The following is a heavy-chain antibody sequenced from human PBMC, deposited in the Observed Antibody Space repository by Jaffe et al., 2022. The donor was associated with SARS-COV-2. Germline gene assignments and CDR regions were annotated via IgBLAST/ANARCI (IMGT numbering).Heavy chain of an antibody. J-gene: IGHJ4*02. CDR3: ARDPYYIDY. CDR1: GFTFSSYA. CDR2: ISYDGSNK. Sequence: QVQLVESGGGVVQPGRSLRLSCAASGFTFSSYAMHWVRQAPGKGLEWVAVISYDGSNKYYADSVKGRFTISRDNSKNTLYLQMNSLRAEDTAVYYCARDPYYIDYWGQGTLVTVSS. V-gene: IGHV3-30*04.